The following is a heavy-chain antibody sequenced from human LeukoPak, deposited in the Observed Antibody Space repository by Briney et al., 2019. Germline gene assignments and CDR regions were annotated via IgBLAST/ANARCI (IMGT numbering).Heavy chain of an antibody. J-gene: IGHJ4*02. Sequence: GGSLRLSWAASGYTFSSHWMSWVRQAPGKGPEWVANIKQHGSEKYYVDSVKGRFTISRDNAKNLLYVQMNGLRADDTAVYYCAREDYYDSSGSDYWGQGTLVTVSS. CDR2: IKQHGSEK. CDR1: GYTFSSHW. D-gene: IGHD3-22*01. CDR3: AREDYYDSSGSDY. V-gene: IGHV3-7*01.